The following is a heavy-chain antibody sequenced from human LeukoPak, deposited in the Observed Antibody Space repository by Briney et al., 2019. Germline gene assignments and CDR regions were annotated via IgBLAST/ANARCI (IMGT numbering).Heavy chain of an antibody. J-gene: IGHJ6*03. D-gene: IGHD2-2*02. CDR2: MNPNSGNT. V-gene: IGHV1-8*03. CDR3: ARDSGGYCSSTSCYTKSYYYYYYMDV. CDR1: GYSFTSYW. Sequence: GESLKISCKGSGYSFTSYWIGWVRQMPGKGLEWMGWMNPNSGNTGYAQKLQGRVTITADESTSTAYMELSSLRSEDTAVYYCARDSGGYCSSTSCYTKSYYYYYYMDVWGKGTTVTVSS.